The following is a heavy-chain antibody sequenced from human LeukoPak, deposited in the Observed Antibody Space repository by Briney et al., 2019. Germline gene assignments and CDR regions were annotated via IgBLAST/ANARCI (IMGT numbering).Heavy chain of an antibody. CDR1: GGSISSYY. CDR3: ARAPSRRYSSSWYFHY. Sequence: PSETLSLTCTVSGGSISSYYWSWIRQPAGKGLEWIGRIYTSGSTNYNPSLKSRVTMSVDTSKNQFSLKLSSVTAADTAVYYCARAPSRRYSSSWYFHYWGQGTLVTVSS. J-gene: IGHJ4*02. V-gene: IGHV4-4*07. D-gene: IGHD6-13*01. CDR2: IYTSGST.